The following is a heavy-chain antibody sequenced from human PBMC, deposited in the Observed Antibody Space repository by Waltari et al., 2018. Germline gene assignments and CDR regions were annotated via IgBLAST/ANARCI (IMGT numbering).Heavy chain of an antibody. CDR3: AKDLSGSYAAYFDH. J-gene: IGHJ4*02. D-gene: IGHD1-26*01. CDR1: GFTFKD. CDR2: ISSDGGTK. V-gene: IGHV3-30*18. Sequence: QVHLVESGGGVVQPGRSLRLSCAASGFTFKDIHWFRQAPGKGLEWVAVISSDGGTKYYADSVKGRFTISRDNSKNTLYLQMDSLRDEDTAVYYCAKDLSGSYAAYFDHWGQGTLVTVSS.